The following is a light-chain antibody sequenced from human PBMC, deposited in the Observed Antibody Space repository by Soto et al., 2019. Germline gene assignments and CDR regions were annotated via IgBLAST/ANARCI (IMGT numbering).Light chain of an antibody. V-gene: IGLV2-8*01. J-gene: IGLJ3*02. Sequence: QSALTQPPSASGSPGQSVTISCTGTSSDVGGSNFVSWYQQHPDKAPKLIIYEVSKRPSGVTDRFSGSKSGNTASLTVSGLQAGDEADYYCSSYGGSNTVVFVVGTNVTVL. CDR1: SSDVGGSNF. CDR3: SSYGGSNTVV. CDR2: EVS.